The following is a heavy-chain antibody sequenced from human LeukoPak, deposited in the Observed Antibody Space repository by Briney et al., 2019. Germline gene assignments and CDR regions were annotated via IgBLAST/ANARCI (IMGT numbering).Heavy chain of an antibody. D-gene: IGHD3-3*01. Sequence: SETLSLTCAVSGGTFSSYYWSWIRQTPEKGLEWIGEINHSGRTNYNPFLKSRVTISMDASRDQFSLRLSSVTAAGTAVYYCARASCRFCGVDVWGQGTTVAVSS. J-gene: IGHJ6*02. CDR3: ARASCRFCGVDV. V-gene: IGHV4-34*01. CDR1: GGTFSSYY. CDR2: INHSGRT.